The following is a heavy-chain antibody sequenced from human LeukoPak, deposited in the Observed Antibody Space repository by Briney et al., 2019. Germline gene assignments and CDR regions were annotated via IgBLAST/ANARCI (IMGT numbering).Heavy chain of an antibody. J-gene: IGHJ4*02. CDR3: ARRAAEYYYDSSGYYFDY. D-gene: IGHD3-22*01. CDR2: IYHSGST. Sequence: SETLSLTCTVSGGSISNYFWSWVRQPPGKGLEWIGYIYHSGSTYYNPSLKSRVTISVDRSKNQFSLKLSSVTAADTAVYYCARRAAEYYYDSSGYYFDYWGQGTLDTVSS. V-gene: IGHV4-30-2*01. CDR1: GGSISNYF.